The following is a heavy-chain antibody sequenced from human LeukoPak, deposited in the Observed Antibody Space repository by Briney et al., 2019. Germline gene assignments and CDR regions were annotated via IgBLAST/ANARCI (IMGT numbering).Heavy chain of an antibody. V-gene: IGHV1-8*02. Sequence: ASVKMSCTAAGYNFTSSDSNWLRRAIGQGLGWRGWMTPNYGNTGYAQKFQGRVTMTRNTSISTAYMDLSSLRSEDTAVYYCASSRVYSSSWHALDLWGRGAMASVS. CDR3: ASSRVYSSSWHALDL. CDR2: MTPNYGNT. D-gene: IGHD6-13*01. J-gene: IGHJ3*01. CDR1: GYNFTSSD.